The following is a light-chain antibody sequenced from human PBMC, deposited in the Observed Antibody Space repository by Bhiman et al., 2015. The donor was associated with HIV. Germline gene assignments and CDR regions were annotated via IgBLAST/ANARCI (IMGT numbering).Light chain of an antibody. CDR2: GKD. J-gene: IGLJ2*01. CDR1: SLRSYY. Sequence: SYELTQDPAVSVALGQTVRITCQGDSLRSYYASWYQQKPGQAPILVIYGKDNRPSGIPDRFSGSSSGNTASLTITGAQAEDEADYYCNSRDSSGNLVVFGGGTMLTVL. CDR3: NSRDSSGNLVV. V-gene: IGLV3-19*01.